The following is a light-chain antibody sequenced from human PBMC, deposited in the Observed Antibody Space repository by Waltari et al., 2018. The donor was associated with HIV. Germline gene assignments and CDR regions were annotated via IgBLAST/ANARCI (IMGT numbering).Light chain of an antibody. V-gene: IGLV2-14*01. Sequence: QSALTQPASVSGSPGQSITISCTGTTSDVGGYKYVSWYQHHPAKAPKLMIYEVTTRPSGVSFRFSGSTSGNTASLTISGLRAEDEADYYCTSYTSRNTRVFGTGTKVTVL. CDR3: TSYTSRNTRV. CDR1: TSDVGGYKY. J-gene: IGLJ1*01. CDR2: EVT.